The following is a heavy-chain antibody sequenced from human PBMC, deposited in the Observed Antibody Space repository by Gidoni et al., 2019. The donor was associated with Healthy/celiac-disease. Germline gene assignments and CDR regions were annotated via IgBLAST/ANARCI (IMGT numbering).Heavy chain of an antibody. D-gene: IGHD2-2*01. Sequence: EVQLVESGGGLVQPGGSLRLSCAASGFTFSSYELNWVRQAPGKGLEWVSYISSSGSTIYYADSVKGRFTISRDNAKNSLYLQMNSLRAEDTAVYYCARALYCSSTSCYDWYFDLWGRGTLVTVSS. J-gene: IGHJ2*01. CDR2: ISSSGSTI. CDR3: ARALYCSSTSCYDWYFDL. V-gene: IGHV3-48*03. CDR1: GFTFSSYE.